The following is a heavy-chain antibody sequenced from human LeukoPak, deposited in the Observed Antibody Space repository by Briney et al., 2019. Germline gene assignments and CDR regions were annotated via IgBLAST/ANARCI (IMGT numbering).Heavy chain of an antibody. J-gene: IGHJ6*03. D-gene: IGHD4-17*01. CDR3: ARATVTYYYYYMDV. Sequence: SETLSLTCTVSGGSISSYYWSWIRQPPGKGLEWIGYMYYSGSHNYNPSLKSRVTMSVDTSKNQFSLKLSSVTAADTAVYYCARATVTYYYYYMDVWGKGTTVTVSS. CDR2: MYYSGSH. CDR1: GGSISSYY. V-gene: IGHV4-59*01.